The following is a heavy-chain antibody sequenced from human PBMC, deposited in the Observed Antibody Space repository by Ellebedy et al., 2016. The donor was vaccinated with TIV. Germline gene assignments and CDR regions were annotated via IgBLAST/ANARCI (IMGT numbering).Heavy chain of an antibody. V-gene: IGHV4-59*01. D-gene: IGHD1-14*01. CDR2: IYYSGGA. CDR3: ARSYKRTARDAFDI. J-gene: IGHJ3*02. CDR1: GDSISSYY. Sequence: MPGGSLRLSCTVSGDSISSYYWSWIRQPPGKGLERNRHIYYSGGAKYNPSLKSRVTISVATSKNQFSLKLTSVTAADTAVYYCARSYKRTARDAFDIWGQGTMVTVSS.